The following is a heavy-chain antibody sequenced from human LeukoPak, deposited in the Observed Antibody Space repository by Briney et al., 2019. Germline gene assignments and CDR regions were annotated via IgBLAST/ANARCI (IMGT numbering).Heavy chain of an antibody. V-gene: IGHV4-39*01. D-gene: IGHD2-15*01. CDR1: GGSISSSSYY. J-gene: IGHJ4*02. CDR3: ARGWPPGVLDY. Sequence: PSETLSLTCTVSGGSISSSSYYWGWIRQPPGKGLEWIGSIYYSGSTYYNPSLKSRVTISVDTSKNQFSLKLSSVTAADTAVYYCARGWPPGVLDYWGQGTLVTVSS. CDR2: IYYSGST.